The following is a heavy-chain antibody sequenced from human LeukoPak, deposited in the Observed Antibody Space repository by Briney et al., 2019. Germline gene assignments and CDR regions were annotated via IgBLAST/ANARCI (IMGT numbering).Heavy chain of an antibody. Sequence: GGPLSLFCAASGFTLCRYGILWVRHARGEGLEGVSYLSGGGETTYYADSVKGRFTISRDNAKNSLYLQMNTQRDEDTADYYCARGRSSTAAPSLPYWGQGTLVTVSS. CDR3: ARGRSSTAAPSLPY. CDR1: GFTLCRYG. D-gene: IGHD6-13*01. CDR2: LSGGGETT. J-gene: IGHJ4*02. V-gene: IGHV3-48*02.